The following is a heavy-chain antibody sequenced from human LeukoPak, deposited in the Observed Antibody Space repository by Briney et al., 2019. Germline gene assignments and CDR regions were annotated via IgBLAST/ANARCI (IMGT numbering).Heavy chain of an antibody. Sequence: GRSLRLSCAASGFTFSSYAMHWVRQAPGKGLEWVAVISYDGSNKYYADSVKGRFTISRGNSKNTLYLQVNSLRAEDTAVYYCARTPVPYCSSTSCYADWFDPWGQGTLVTVSS. CDR3: ARTPVPYCSSTSCYADWFDP. CDR2: ISYDGSNK. J-gene: IGHJ5*02. V-gene: IGHV3-30*04. D-gene: IGHD2-2*01. CDR1: GFTFSSYA.